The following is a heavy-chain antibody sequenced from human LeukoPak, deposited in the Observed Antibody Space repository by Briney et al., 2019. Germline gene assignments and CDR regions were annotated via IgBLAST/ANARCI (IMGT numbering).Heavy chain of an antibody. CDR1: GFTFDDYG. V-gene: IGHV3-20*04. D-gene: IGHD6-19*01. Sequence: GGSLRLSCAASGFTFDDYGMSWVRQAPGKGLEWVSGLNWNDGSTSYADSVKGGFTISRDNAKNSLYLQMHSLRAEDTALYYCARVVIQASRWSFYSYMDVWGKGATVTVSS. CDR2: LNWNDGST. J-gene: IGHJ6*03. CDR3: ARVVIQASRWSFYSYMDV.